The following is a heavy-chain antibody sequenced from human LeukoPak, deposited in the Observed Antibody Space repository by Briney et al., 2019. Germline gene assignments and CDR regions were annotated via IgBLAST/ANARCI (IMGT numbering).Heavy chain of an antibody. Sequence: PSETLSLTCAVYGGSFSGYYWSWIRQPPGKGLEWSGEINHSGSTNYNPSLKSRVTMSVDTSKNQFSLKLSSVTAADTAVYYCYYGDYGVWGQGTLVTVSS. CDR3: YYGDYGV. D-gene: IGHD4-17*01. V-gene: IGHV4-34*01. CDR1: GGSFSGYY. J-gene: IGHJ4*02. CDR2: INHSGST.